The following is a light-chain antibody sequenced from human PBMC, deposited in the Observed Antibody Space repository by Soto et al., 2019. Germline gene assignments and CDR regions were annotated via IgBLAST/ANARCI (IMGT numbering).Light chain of an antibody. J-gene: IGLJ1*01. CDR2: DDN. CDR3: GSWASSQSAYV. V-gene: IGLV1-51*01. CDR1: SSNIGGNS. Sequence: QSVLTQPPSVSAAPGQKVTISCSGSSSNIGGNSVSWYQQLPGTAPKLLIYDDNKRPSGIPDRFSGSKSGTSATLGITGFQTGDEADYYCGSWASSQSAYVFGTGTKVTV.